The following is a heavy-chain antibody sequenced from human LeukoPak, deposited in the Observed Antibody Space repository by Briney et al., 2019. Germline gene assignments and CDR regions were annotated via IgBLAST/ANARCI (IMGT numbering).Heavy chain of an antibody. V-gene: IGHV3-30*02. J-gene: IGHJ4*02. CDR1: GFTFSSYG. D-gene: IGHD5-18*01. CDR3: AKERDTAMVTIDY. CDR2: IRYDGSNK. Sequence: GGSLRLSCAASGFTFSSYGMHWVRQAPGKGLEGVAFIRYDGSNKYYADSVKGRFTISRDNSKNPLYLQMNSLRAEDTAVYYCAKERDTAMVTIDYWGQGTLVTVSS.